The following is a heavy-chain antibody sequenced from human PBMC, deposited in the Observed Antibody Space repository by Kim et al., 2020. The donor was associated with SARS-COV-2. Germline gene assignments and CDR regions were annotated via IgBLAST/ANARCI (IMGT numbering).Heavy chain of an antibody. V-gene: IGHV4-31*03. CDR3: VKHWEGLRWRLLDS. CDR1: GGSITNPDYY. D-gene: IGHD4-17*01. J-gene: IGHJ4*02. Sequence: SETLSLTCSVSGGSITNPDYYWNWIRQHPGKGLEWVGFIYYSGRTSYNPSLRSRITMSVDTSKNQFSLRLSSVTTADTAVYYCVKHWEGLRWRLLDSWGQGALVTVSS. CDR2: IYYSGRT.